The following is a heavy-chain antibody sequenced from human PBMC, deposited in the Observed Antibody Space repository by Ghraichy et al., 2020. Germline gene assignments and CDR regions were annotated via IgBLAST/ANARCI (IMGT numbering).Heavy chain of an antibody. J-gene: IGHJ4*02. Sequence: GESLNISCAASGFTSSDYPMSWVRQPPGTGLEWVAGVSGSGANRYYADSVKGRFTISRDNSKNMIYLEMNSLRAEDTARYFCANPIAIWFGDHFFDFWGQGALVTVSS. D-gene: IGHD3-10*01. CDR1: GFTSSDYP. CDR3: ANPIAIWFGDHFFDF. V-gene: IGHV3-23*01. CDR2: VSGSGANR.